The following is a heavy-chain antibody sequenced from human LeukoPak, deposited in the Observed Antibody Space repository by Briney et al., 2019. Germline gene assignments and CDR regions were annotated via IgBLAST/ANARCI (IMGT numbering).Heavy chain of an antibody. CDR1: GGSISSYY. CDR3: AREEGSWFDP. J-gene: IGHJ5*02. Sequence: PSETLSLTCTVSGGSISSYYWSWIRQPPGKGLEWIGYIYYSGSTNYNPSLKSRVTISVDTSKNQFSLKLSSVTAADTAVYYCAREEGSWFDPWGQGTLVTVSS. CDR2: IYYSGST. V-gene: IGHV4-59*12.